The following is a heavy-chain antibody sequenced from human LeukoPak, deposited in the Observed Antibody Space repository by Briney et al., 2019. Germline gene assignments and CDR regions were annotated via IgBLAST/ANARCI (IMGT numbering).Heavy chain of an antibody. V-gene: IGHV4-59*01. J-gene: IGHJ5*02. CDR1: GGSISSYY. Sequence: SQTLPLTCTVSGGSISSYYWSWIRQPPGKGLEWIGYIYYSGSTNYNPSLKSRVTISVDTSKNQFSLKLSSVTAADTAVYYCARAGCSSTSCYGRVWFDPWGQGTLVTVSS. D-gene: IGHD2-2*01. CDR3: ARAGCSSTSCYGRVWFDP. CDR2: IYYSGST.